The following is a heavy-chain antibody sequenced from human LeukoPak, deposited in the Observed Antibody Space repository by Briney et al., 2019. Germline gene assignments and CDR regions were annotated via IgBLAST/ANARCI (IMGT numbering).Heavy chain of an antibody. CDR1: GGTFSSYA. CDR3: ARAAYYDILTGYFRRGHYFDY. CDR2: IIPIFGTA. J-gene: IGHJ4*02. Sequence: GSSVKVSCKASGGTFSSYAISWVRQAPGQGLEWMGGIIPIFGTANYAQKFQGRVTITADKSTSTAYMELSSLRSEDTVVYYCARAAYYDILTGYFRRGHYFDYWGQGTLVTVSS. V-gene: IGHV1-69*06. D-gene: IGHD3-9*01.